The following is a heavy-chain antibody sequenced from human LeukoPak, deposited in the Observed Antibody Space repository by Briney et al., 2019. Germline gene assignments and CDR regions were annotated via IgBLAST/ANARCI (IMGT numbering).Heavy chain of an antibody. CDR3: ASKAARQRLVDY. V-gene: IGHV3-23*01. J-gene: IGHJ4*02. CDR2: ISGSGGST. D-gene: IGHD6-6*01. CDR1: GFTVSSNY. Sequence: GGSLRLSCAASGFTVSSNYMSWVCQAPGKGLEWVSAISGSGGSTYYADSVKGRFTISRDNSKNTLYLQMNSLRAEDTAVYYCASKAARQRLVDYWGQGTLVTVSS.